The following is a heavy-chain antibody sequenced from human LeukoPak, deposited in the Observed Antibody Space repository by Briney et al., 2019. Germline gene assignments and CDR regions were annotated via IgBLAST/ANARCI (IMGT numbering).Heavy chain of an antibody. J-gene: IGHJ5*02. CDR3: ARDPRNVGLAP. CDR1: GFTFSSNW. V-gene: IGHV3-74*01. D-gene: IGHD2-15*01. CDR2: NNGDGSTT. Sequence: PGGSLRLSCAASGFTFSSNWMHWVRQAPGKGLMYISRNNGDGSTTNYADVVKGRFTMSRDNVKNTLYLQMNSLRVEDTAVYYCARDPRNVGLAPWGQGTLVTVSS.